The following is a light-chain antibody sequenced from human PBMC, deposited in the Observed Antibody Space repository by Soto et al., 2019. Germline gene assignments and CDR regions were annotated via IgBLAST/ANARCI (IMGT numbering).Light chain of an antibody. CDR2: DAS. V-gene: IGKV3-11*01. J-gene: IGKJ1*01. CDR1: QSVSTY. Sequence: EIVLTHSPATLSLSPGEGATLSCRASQSVSTYLAWYQQKPGQAPRLLIYDASNRATGIPARFSGSGSGTDFTLTISSLEPEDFAVYYCQQRSNWPGTFGQGTKVDIK. CDR3: QQRSNWPGT.